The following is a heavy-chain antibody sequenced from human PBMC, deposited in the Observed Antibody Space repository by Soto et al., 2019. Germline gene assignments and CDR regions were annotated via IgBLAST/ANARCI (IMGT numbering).Heavy chain of an antibody. Sequence: QVQLVQSGAEVKKPGASVTVSCRASGDTFTGYYMHWVRQAPGQGLEWMGWINPNSGVTKYAQKFQGWVTMTRDTSIRTVYMQLSRLRSYDTAVYYCARERGGATAALDYYYFYMAVWGTGTTVTVSS. V-gene: IGHV1-2*04. CDR3: ARERGGATAALDYYYFYMAV. CDR2: INPNSGVT. D-gene: IGHD5-12*01. J-gene: IGHJ6*03. CDR1: GDTFTGYY.